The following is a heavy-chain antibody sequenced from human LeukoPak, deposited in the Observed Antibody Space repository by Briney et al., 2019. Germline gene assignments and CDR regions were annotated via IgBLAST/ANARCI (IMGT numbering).Heavy chain of an antibody. CDR1: GGSISSYY. D-gene: IGHD5-24*01. J-gene: IGHJ4*02. CDR3: ARERMAIFDY. V-gene: IGHV4-59*01. CDR2: IYYSGST. Sequence: SETLSLTCTVSGGSISSYYWSWIRQPPGKGLEWIGYIYYSGSTNYSPSLKSRVTISVDTSKNQFSLKLSSVTAADTAVYYCARERMAIFDYWGQGTLVTVSS.